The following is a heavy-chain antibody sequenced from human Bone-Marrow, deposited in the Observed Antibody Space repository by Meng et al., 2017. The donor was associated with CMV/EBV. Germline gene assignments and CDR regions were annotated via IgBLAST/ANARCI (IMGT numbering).Heavy chain of an antibody. CDR3: ARAVTTTGTHYYYYYGMDV. CDR1: GGSISTSGYY. Sequence: GSLRLSCTVSGGSISTSGYYWSWIRQPPGKGLEWIGYIYYSGSTNYNPSLKSRVTISVDTSKNQFSLKLSSVTAADTAVYYCARAVTTTGTHYYYYYGMDVWGQGTTVTVSS. J-gene: IGHJ6*02. CDR2: IYYSGST. V-gene: IGHV4-61*08. D-gene: IGHD1-1*01.